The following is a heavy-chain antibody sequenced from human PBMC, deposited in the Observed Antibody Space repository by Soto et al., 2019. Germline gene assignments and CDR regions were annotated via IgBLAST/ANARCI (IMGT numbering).Heavy chain of an antibody. J-gene: IGHJ6*02. Sequence: QVQLVQSGAEVKKPGSSVKASCKASGGTFSSYAISWVRQAPGQGLEWMGGIIPIFGTANYAQKFQGRVTITADESTSTAYMELSSLRSEDTAVYYCARARYYDFWSGYSPYYYYYGMDVWGQGTTVTVSS. CDR2: IIPIFGTA. CDR1: GGTFSSYA. CDR3: ARARYYDFWSGYSPYYYYYGMDV. D-gene: IGHD3-3*01. V-gene: IGHV1-69*01.